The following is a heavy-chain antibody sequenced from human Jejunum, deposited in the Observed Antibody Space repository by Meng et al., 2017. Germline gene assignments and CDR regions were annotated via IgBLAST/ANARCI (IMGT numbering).Heavy chain of an antibody. V-gene: IGHV4-31*03. J-gene: IGHJ1*01. CDR3: ARATAGNSEYFQN. Sequence: QVARQESGPGLVNPSQTLSPTCTVSGGSMNSAGHYWSWIRQDPGKGLEWIGYIHYSGGTYYNPSLKSRVTISVDTSKNQFSLKLNSVSAADTAVYYCARATAGNSEYFQNWGQGTLVTVSS. CDR2: IHYSGGT. D-gene: IGHD4-23*01. CDR1: GGSMNSAGHY.